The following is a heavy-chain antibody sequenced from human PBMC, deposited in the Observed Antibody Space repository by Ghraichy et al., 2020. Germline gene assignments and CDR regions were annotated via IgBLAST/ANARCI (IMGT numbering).Heavy chain of an antibody. Sequence: LSLTCAASGFTFSPYGMNWVRQAPGKGLEWVSGISGGGETIYYAGSVKGRFTISRDNFKNTVYLQINNLRVEDTAVYYCAKGSGFSTGWWVDYFEYWGQGTLVTVSS. J-gene: IGHJ4*02. D-gene: IGHD6-19*01. CDR3: AKGSGFSTGWWVDYFEY. V-gene: IGHV3-23*01. CDR1: GFTFSPYG. CDR2: ISGGGETI.